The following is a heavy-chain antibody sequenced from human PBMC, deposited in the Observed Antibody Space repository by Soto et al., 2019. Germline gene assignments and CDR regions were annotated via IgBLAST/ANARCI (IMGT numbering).Heavy chain of an antibody. CDR1: GYTFTSYG. CDR3: AAHSGYSSSWYEYWFDP. J-gene: IGHJ5*02. V-gene: IGHV1-18*01. CDR2: ISAYNGNT. D-gene: IGHD6-13*01. Sequence: QVQLVQSGAEVKKPGASVKVSCKASGYTFTSYGISWVRQAPGQGLEWMGWISAYNGNTNYAQKLQGRVTMTTDTPTSTAYMELRSLKSDDTAVYYCAAHSGYSSSWYEYWFDPWGQGTLVTVSS.